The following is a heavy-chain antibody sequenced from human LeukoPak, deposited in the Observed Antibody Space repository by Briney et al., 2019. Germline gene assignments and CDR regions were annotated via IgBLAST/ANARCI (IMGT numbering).Heavy chain of an antibody. CDR3: ARVYGSGSYYNGYYYYYMDV. Sequence: GGSLRLSCAASGFTFSIYGMHWVRQAPGKGLEWVAAIIYDGSNKYYADSVKGRFTISRDNSKNTLDLQMSSLRAEDTAVYYCARVYGSGSYYNGYYYYYMDVWGKGTTVTISS. D-gene: IGHD3-10*01. CDR1: GFTFSIYG. V-gene: IGHV3-30*03. CDR2: IIYDGSNK. J-gene: IGHJ6*03.